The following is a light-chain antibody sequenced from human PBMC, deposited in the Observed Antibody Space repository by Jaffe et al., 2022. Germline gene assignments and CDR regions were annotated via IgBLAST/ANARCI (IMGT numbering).Light chain of an antibody. CDR3: GTWDSSLSAGYWV. CDR2: DNN. J-gene: IGLJ3*02. CDR1: SSNIGNNY. V-gene: IGLV1-51*01. Sequence: QSVLTQPPSVSAAPGQKVTISCSGSSSNIGNNYVSWYQQLPGTAPKLLIYDNNKRPSGIPDRFSGSKSGTSATLGITGLQTGDEADYYCGTWDSSLSAGYWVFGGGTKLTVL.